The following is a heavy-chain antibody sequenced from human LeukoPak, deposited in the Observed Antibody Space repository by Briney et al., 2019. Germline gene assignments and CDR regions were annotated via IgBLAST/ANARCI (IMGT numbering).Heavy chain of an antibody. CDR1: LVSISNYY. J-gene: IGHJ4*02. CDR2: LYIGRDT. CDR3: ARESRVFIGDGYFLDS. Sequence: SETLSHTCTASLVSISNYYWSWIRQPAGKGLEWIGRLYIGRDTDYNPSLRSRVTMSADTSNSQFSLRLTSVTAADTAVYYCARESRVFIGDGYFLDSWGPGTLITVSS. D-gene: IGHD3-22*01. V-gene: IGHV4-4*07.